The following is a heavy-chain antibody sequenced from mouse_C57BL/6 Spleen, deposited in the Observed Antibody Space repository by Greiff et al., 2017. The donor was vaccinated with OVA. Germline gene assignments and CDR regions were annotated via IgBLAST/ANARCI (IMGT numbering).Heavy chain of an antibody. Sequence: VQGVESGAELVKPGASVKLSCKASGYTFTEYTIHWVKQRSGQGLEWIGWFYPGSGSIKYNEKFKDKATLTADKSSSTVYMELSRLTSEDSAVYFCARHEGYYGTFDYWGQGTTLTVSS. V-gene: IGHV1-62-2*01. CDR2: FYPGSGSI. D-gene: IGHD2-1*01. CDR3: ARHEGYYGTFDY. J-gene: IGHJ2*01. CDR1: GYTFTEYT.